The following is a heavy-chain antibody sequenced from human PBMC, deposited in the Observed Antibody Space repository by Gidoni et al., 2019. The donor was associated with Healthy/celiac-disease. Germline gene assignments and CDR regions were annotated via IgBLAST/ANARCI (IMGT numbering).Heavy chain of an antibody. CDR1: GYTFTSYA. CDR2: IKPNTGYP. CDR3: ARDGGYCSGGSCSALLSAFDI. D-gene: IGHD2-15*01. Sequence: QVQRVQSGTEVKKPGASVKVSCKASGYTFTSYAMNWVRQAPGQGLEWMGWIKPNTGYPTYAQGFTGRFVFSLDTSVSTAYLQISSLKADDTAVYSCARDGGYCSGGSCSALLSAFDIWGQGTMVTVSS. V-gene: IGHV7-4-1*02. J-gene: IGHJ3*02.